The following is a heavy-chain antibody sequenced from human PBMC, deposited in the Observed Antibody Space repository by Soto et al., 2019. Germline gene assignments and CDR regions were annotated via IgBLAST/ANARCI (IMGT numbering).Heavy chain of an antibody. V-gene: IGHV3-7*01. D-gene: IGHD2-15*01. Sequence: EVRLVESGGGLVQPGGSLRLSCEASGFTASDYWMTWVRQAPGKGLEWVANIRKGGSDEHYVDSVKGRFIVSRDNAKNSLHLQMNNLRVEDMAVYFCARDQGYCSGSSCYDAFDMWGQGTMVTVSS. CDR3: ARDQGYCSGSSCYDAFDM. CDR1: GFTASDYW. J-gene: IGHJ3*02. CDR2: IRKGGSDE.